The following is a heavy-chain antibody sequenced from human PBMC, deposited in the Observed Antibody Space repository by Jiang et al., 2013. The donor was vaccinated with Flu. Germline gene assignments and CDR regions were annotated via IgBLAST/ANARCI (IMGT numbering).Heavy chain of an antibody. CDR1: SVSSNSAA. CDR2: THYRSKWYN. CDR3: ARDPPTGTTSPGAFDI. V-gene: IGHV6-1*01. Sequence: SVSSNSAAWNWIRRSPSRGLEWLGRTHYRSKWYNDYAVSVKSRITINPDTSKNQFSLQLNSVTPEDTAVYYCARDPPTGTTSPGAFDIWGQGTMVTVSS. J-gene: IGHJ3*02. D-gene: IGHD1-7*01.